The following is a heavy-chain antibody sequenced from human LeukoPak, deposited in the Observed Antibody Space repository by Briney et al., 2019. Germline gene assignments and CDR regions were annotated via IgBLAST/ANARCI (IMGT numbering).Heavy chain of an antibody. Sequence: GGSLRLSCAASGFTFSNYWMHWVRQVPGKGLVWVSRINDDGSATFYADSVKGRFTISRDNSKNTLYLQMNSLRAEDTAVYYCARGGGIAARGGAFDIWGQGTMVTVSS. CDR2: INDDGSAT. J-gene: IGHJ3*02. CDR3: ARGGGIAARGGAFDI. CDR1: GFTFSNYW. V-gene: IGHV3-74*01. D-gene: IGHD6-6*01.